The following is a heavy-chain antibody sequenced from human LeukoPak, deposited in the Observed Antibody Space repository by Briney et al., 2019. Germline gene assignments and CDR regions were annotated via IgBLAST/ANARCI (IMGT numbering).Heavy chain of an antibody. CDR2: INYSGST. V-gene: IGHV4-34*01. D-gene: IGHD2-15*01. CDR3: ARGLSAIVY. CDR1: GGSFSGYY. Sequence: SETLSFTCAVYGGSFSGYYWSWIRQPPGKGLEWIGEINYSGSTNYNPSLKSRVTISVDTSKNQFSLKLSSVTAADTAVYYCARGLSAIVYWGQGTLVTVSS. J-gene: IGHJ4*02.